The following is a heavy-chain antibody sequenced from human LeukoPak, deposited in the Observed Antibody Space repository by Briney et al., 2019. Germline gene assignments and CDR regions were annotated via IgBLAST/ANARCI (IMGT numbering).Heavy chain of an antibody. Sequence: GGSLRLSCVNTGSTFSSYSMNWVRQAPGKGLEWVSYTSSSSSTTNYADSVKGRFTISRDNAKKSVYLQMNSLRAEDTAVYYCATVVVMDTSYWGQGTLVIVSS. CDR2: TSSSSSTT. J-gene: IGHJ4*02. V-gene: IGHV3-48*01. CDR3: ATVVVMDTSY. D-gene: IGHD2-15*01. CDR1: GSTFSSYS.